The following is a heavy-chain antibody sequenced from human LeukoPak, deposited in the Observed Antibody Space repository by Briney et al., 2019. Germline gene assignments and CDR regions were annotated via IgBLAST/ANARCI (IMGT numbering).Heavy chain of an antibody. Sequence: SQTLSLTCAISGDSVSSNXXXXXXXRXXXXXXXXXXXXXXXRSKWYNDYAVSVKXXXTINPDTSKNQFSLQLNSVTPEDTAVYYCARELEMATIYSYFDYWGQGTLVTVSS. D-gene: IGHD5-24*01. V-gene: IGHV6-1*01. CDR2: XXXRSKWYN. J-gene: IGHJ4*02. CDR1: GDSVSSNXXX. CDR3: ARELEMATIYSYFDY.